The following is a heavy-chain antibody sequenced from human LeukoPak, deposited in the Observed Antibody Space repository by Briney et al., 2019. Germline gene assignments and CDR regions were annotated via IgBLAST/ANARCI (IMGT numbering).Heavy chain of an antibody. D-gene: IGHD3-3*01. Sequence: GGSLRLSCLGSGFTFGMSAMHWVRQAPGEGLEWVASEEKDGRTEYNADSVKGRFTISRDNSANTLYLDLDSLTVEGTAVYYFVKVRSVFGAHCFDSWGQGTLVTVSS. CDR2: EEKDGRTE. CDR1: GFTFGMSA. V-gene: IGHV3-30*02. J-gene: IGHJ4*02. CDR3: VKVRSVFGAHCFDS.